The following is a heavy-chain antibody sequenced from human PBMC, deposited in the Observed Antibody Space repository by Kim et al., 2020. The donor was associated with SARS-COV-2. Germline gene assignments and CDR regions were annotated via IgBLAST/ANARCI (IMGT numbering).Heavy chain of an antibody. V-gene: IGHV3-48*02. J-gene: IGHJ4*02. Sequence: GGSLRLSCAASGFTFTTYNMNWVRQAPGKGLEWISYIGVTDAIYYADSVKGRFTISRDYAKNSLDLQMNSLRDEDTAVYYCARDWNWGIDVWGQGTLVTV. CDR3: ARDWNWGIDV. D-gene: IGHD7-27*01. CDR2: IGVTDAI. CDR1: GFTFTTYN.